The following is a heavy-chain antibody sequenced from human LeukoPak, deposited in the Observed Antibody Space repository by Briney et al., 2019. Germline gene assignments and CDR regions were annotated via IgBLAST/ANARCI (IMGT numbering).Heavy chain of an antibody. D-gene: IGHD6-19*01. CDR1: GVTFDDYA. CDR3: AKDKGQWLSLYYFDN. J-gene: IGHJ4*02. CDR2: ISYNSDTI. V-gene: IGHV3-9*01. Sequence: GGSLRLSCAASGVTFDDYAIHWVRQAPGKGLEWVSGISYNSDTIRYADSVKGRFTISRDNAKKSLYLQMNSLRAEDTAFYYCAKDKGQWLSLYYFDNWGQGTLVTVSS.